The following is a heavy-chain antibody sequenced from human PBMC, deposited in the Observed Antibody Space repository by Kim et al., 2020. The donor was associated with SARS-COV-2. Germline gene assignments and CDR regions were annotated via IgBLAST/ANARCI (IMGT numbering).Heavy chain of an antibody. CDR1: SGSISSSSYY. V-gene: IGHV4-39*02. J-gene: IGHJ5*02. Sequence: SETLSLTCTVSSGSISSSSYYWGWIRQPPGKGLEWIGSIYYSGSTYYNPSLKSRVTISVDTSKNQFSLKLSSVTAADTAVYYCARDQEGVVVLRRGFDPWGQGTLVTVSS. CDR2: IYYSGST. D-gene: IGHD2-2*01. CDR3: ARDQEGVVVLRRGFDP.